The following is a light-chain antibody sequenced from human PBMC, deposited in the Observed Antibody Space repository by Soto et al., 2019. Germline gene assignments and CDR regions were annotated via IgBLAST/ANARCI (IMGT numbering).Light chain of an antibody. V-gene: IGKV1-12*01. CDR2: AAS. J-gene: IGKJ4*01. CDR3: QQANSFPLT. CDR1: QGINKW. Sequence: DIQMTQSPSSVSAAVGDRVTITCRASQGINKWLAWYQQKPGKAPQLLISAASTLRSGVPSRFSGSGSGTVFILTISNLQPEDFATYFCQQANSFPLTLGGGTKVDIK.